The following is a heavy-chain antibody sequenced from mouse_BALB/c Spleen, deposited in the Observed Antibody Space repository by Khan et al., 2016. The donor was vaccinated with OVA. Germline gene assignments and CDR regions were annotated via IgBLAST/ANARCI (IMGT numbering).Heavy chain of an antibody. CDR2: IYPFNDDS. Sequence: VQLQQSGPELLKPGASVKMSCKASGYTFTSYVMQWVKQKPGQGLEWIGYIYPFNDDSKYSEKFKGKATLTSDTSSNTAYMELSSLTSEDSAVYYCATQGSTYTWFAYWGQGTLVTVSA. CDR3: ATQGSTYTWFAY. CDR1: GYTFTSYV. D-gene: IGHD1-1*01. J-gene: IGHJ3*01. V-gene: IGHV1S136*01.